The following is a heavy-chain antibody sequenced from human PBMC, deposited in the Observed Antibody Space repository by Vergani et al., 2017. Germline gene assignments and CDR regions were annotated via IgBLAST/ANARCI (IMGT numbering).Heavy chain of an antibody. V-gene: IGHV4-4*02. D-gene: IGHD1-14*01. Sequence: VQLVESGGGLVKPGGSLRLSCAASGFTFSSYSMNWVRQAPGKGLEWIGEIYHSGSTNYNPSLKSRVTISVDKSKNQFSLKLSSVTAADTAVYYCARNPVTPGYYYYYGMDVWGQGTTVTVSS. CDR1: GFTFSSYSM. CDR3: ARNPVTPGYYYYYGMDV. J-gene: IGHJ6*02. CDR2: IYHSGST.